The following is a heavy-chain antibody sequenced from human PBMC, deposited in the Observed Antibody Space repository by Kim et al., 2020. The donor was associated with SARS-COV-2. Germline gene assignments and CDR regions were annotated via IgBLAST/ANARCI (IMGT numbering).Heavy chain of an antibody. Sequence: SETLSLTCTVSGGSISSGGYYWSWIRQHPGKGLEWIGYIYYSGSTYYNPSLKSRVTISVDTSKNQFSLKLSSVTAADTAVYYCARGDFWSGSTRGAIDYWGQGTLVTVSS. CDR2: IYYSGST. J-gene: IGHJ4*02. D-gene: IGHD3-3*01. CDR3: ARGDFWSGSTRGAIDY. CDR1: GGSISSGGYY. V-gene: IGHV4-31*03.